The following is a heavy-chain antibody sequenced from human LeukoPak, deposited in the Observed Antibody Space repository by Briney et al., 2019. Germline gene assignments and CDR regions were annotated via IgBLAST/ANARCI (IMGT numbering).Heavy chain of an antibody. CDR1: GFTSSSYA. J-gene: IGHJ4*02. D-gene: IGHD6-13*01. V-gene: IGHV3-23*01. CDR3: AKGGVASATAGPKHFDC. CDR2: ITGGGGST. Sequence: GGSLRLSCAASGFTSSSYAMTWVRQAPGKGLDWVSTITGGGGSTYYADSVKGRFTISRDNSKNTLDLQINSLRAEDTAVYFCAKGGVASATAGPKHFDCWGQGTLVTVSS.